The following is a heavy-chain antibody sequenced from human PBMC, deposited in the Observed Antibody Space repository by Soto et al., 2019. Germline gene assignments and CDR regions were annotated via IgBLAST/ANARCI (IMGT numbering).Heavy chain of an antibody. Sequence: ASVKVSCKASGYTFTSYAIHWVRQAPGQRLEWMGWINAGNGNTKYSQKFQGRVTITRDTSASTAYMELSILRYEDTAVYYCARDSPTGPPLHCGGDCSIDRWGQGTLVTVSS. CDR1: GYTFTSYA. D-gene: IGHD2-21*02. J-gene: IGHJ5*02. CDR3: ARDSPTGPPLHCGGDCSIDR. CDR2: INAGNGNT. V-gene: IGHV1-3*01.